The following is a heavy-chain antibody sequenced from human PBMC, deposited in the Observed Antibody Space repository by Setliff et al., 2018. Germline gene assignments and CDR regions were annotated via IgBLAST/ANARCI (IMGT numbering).Heavy chain of an antibody. V-gene: IGHV3-23*01. CDR2: ISGSAQTT. Sequence: GSLRLSCAASGFTFSSYAITWVRQAPGKGLEWVSMISGSAQTTYYADSVKGRFTISRDSSKNTLYLQLNSLRAEDTAIYYCAGGYPSNFDYWGQGTLVTVSS. D-gene: IGHD3-22*01. CDR3: AGGYPSNFDY. J-gene: IGHJ4*02. CDR1: GFTFSSYA.